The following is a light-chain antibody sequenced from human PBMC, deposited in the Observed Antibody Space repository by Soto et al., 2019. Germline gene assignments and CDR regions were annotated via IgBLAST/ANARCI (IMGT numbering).Light chain of an antibody. J-gene: IGKJ1*01. CDR3: TPSITLLPCT. CDR1: QHRLHIEGKIY. Sequence: SGMIHTPLSRYVTRGQPAAISPNSTQHRLHIEGKIYLYWYLQKPGKPPQVLIYEVSTRLSGVPDRFSGSGSGTDFTLKIRRVDAEHVGVYYCTPSITLLPCTFAPGTKAVIK. CDR2: EVS. V-gene: IGKV2D-29*01.